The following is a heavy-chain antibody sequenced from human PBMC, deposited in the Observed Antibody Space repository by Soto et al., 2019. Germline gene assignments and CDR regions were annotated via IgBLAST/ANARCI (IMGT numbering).Heavy chain of an antibody. J-gene: IGHJ6*02. D-gene: IGHD1-26*01. CDR2: IWYDGSNK. V-gene: IGHV3-33*01. CDR3: ARDLPVVGAGYSIEDAVAPNGLDV. Sequence: GGSLRLSCAASGFTFSSYGMHWVRQAPGKGLEWVAVIWYDGSNKYYADSVKGRFTISRDNSKNTLYLQMNSLRAEDTAVYYCARDLPVVGAGYSIEDAVAPNGLDVWGQGTTVTVSS. CDR1: GFTFSSYG.